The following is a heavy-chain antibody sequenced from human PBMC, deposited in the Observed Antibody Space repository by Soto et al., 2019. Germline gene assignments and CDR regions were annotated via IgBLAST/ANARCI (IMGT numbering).Heavy chain of an antibody. J-gene: IGHJ5*02. V-gene: IGHV3-23*01. Sequence: GGSLRLSCAASGFTFSSYAMSWVRQAPGKGLEWVSAISGSGGSTYYADSVKGRFTISRDNSKNTLYLQMNSLRAEDTAVYYYVKDGAPNWFDPWGQGDLVTVSS. D-gene: IGHD2-15*01. CDR1: GFTFSSYA. CDR2: ISGSGGST. CDR3: VKDGAPNWFDP.